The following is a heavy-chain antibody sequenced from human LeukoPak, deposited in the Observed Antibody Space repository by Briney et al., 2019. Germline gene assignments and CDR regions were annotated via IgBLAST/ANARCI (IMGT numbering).Heavy chain of an antibody. Sequence: GGSLRLSCAASGFTVSSNYMSWVRQAPGKGLEWVSVIYSGGSTYYADSVKGRFTISRDNSKNTLYLQMNSLTAEDTAVYYCAKRVRYGSGNYHFDHWGQGTLVTVSS. CDR3: AKRVRYGSGNYHFDH. CDR1: GFTVSSNY. V-gene: IGHV3-53*01. J-gene: IGHJ4*02. D-gene: IGHD3-10*01. CDR2: IYSGGST.